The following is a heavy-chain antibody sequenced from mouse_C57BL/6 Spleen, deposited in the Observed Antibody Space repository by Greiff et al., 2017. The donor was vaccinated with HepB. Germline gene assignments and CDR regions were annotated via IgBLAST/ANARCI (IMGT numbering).Heavy chain of an antibody. CDR1: GYAFSSYW. CDR2: IYPGDGDT. J-gene: IGHJ4*01. D-gene: IGHD3-2*02. CDR3: AREQLRLLYAMDY. V-gene: IGHV1-80*01. Sequence: QVQLQQSGAELVKPGASVKISCKASGYAFSSYWMNWVKQRPGKGLEWIGQIYPGDGDTNYNGKFKGKATLTADKSSSTAYMQLSSLTSEDSAVYFCAREQLRLLYAMDYWGQGTSVTVSS.